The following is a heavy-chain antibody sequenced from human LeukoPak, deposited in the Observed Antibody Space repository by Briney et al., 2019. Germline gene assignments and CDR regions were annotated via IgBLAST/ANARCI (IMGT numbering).Heavy chain of an antibody. D-gene: IGHD3-22*01. Sequence: ASVKVSCKTSGYTFTNYGLTWVRLAPGQRPEWMRWISGYNGHTNYAQKFQGRVTMSRDTSTTTAYMELRSLGSDDTAIYYCARSGHRRLHYDNLAFDMWGQGTLVTVSS. CDR3: ARSGHRRLHYDNLAFDM. CDR1: GYTFTNYG. CDR2: ISGYNGHT. J-gene: IGHJ3*02. V-gene: IGHV1-18*01.